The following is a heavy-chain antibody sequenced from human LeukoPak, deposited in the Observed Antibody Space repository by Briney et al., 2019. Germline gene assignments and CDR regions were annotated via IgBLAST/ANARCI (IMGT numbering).Heavy chain of an antibody. V-gene: IGHV3-23*01. CDR3: SKDGEYYDILTGSDY. J-gene: IGHJ4*02. D-gene: IGHD3-9*01. Sequence: GGSPKLLCSASGIPLSSFVMRWVRQAPGKGLEVVSAISGSGGSTYYADSVKGRFPNPRDNSKNTLHPQMNHPRAEDTRQYFCSKDGEYYDILTGSDYWGQGTLVSVSS. CDR2: ISGSGGST. CDR1: GIPLSSFV.